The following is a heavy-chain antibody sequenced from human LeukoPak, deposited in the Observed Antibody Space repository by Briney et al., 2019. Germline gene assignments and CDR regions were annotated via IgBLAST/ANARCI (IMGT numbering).Heavy chain of an antibody. CDR1: DDSMSSSSYY. J-gene: IGHJ5*02. Sequence: PSETLSLTCSVSDDSMSSSSYYWGWIRQPPGKGLEWIGEINHSGSTNYNPSLKSRVTISVDTSKNQFSLKLSSVTAADTAVYYCARGQYCSSTSCFLSWFDPWGQGTLVTVSS. CDR2: INHSGST. D-gene: IGHD2-2*01. V-gene: IGHV4-39*07. CDR3: ARGQYCSSTSCFLSWFDP.